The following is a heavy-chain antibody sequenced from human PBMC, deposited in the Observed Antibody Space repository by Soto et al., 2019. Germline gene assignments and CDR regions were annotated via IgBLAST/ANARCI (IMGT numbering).Heavy chain of an antibody. D-gene: IGHD3-10*01. Sequence: QVQLQESGPGLVKPSGTLSLTCAVSGDSISRSYWWSWVRQLPGKGLEWIGEIYHSGSTIYNPSLQSRVTLSVDMSKNEFSLKMSSVTDADTAMYYCTSKFGQLLADAFDIWGQGTMVTVSS. CDR2: IYHSGST. V-gene: IGHV4-4*02. CDR1: GDSISRSYW. CDR3: TSKFGQLLADAFDI. J-gene: IGHJ3*02.